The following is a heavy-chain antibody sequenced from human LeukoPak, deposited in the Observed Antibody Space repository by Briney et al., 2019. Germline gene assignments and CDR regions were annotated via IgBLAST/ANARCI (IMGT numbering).Heavy chain of an antibody. V-gene: IGHV4-61*05. CDR1: GGSISSSSYY. Sequence: SETLSLTCTVSGGSISSSSYYWGWIRQPPGKGLEWIGYLHYSGSTNYNPSLKSRVTISVDTSKNQFSLKLSSVTAADTAVYYCARTTEGGYTYGYFYYYYMDVWGKGTTVTISS. D-gene: IGHD5-18*01. CDR3: ARTTEGGYTYGYFYYYYMDV. J-gene: IGHJ6*03. CDR2: LHYSGST.